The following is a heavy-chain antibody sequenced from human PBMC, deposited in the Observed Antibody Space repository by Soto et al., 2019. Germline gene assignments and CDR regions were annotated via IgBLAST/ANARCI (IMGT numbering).Heavy chain of an antibody. J-gene: IGHJ4*02. CDR3: AKVGYSLTTEVVIRDFDY. Sequence: EVQLLESGGGLAQPGGSLRLSCAAYGFTFSNYGMTWVRQAPGKGLEWVSGISGSGTNTFYADAVKGRFAISRDNSKHTVYLQMNSLRADDTAVYYCAKVGYSLTTEVVIRDFDYWGQGTLVTVFS. D-gene: IGHD3-22*01. V-gene: IGHV3-23*01. CDR2: ISGSGTNT. CDR1: GFTFSNYG.